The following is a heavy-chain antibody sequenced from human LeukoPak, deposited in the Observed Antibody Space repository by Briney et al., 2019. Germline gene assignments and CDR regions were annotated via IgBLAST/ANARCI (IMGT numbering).Heavy chain of an antibody. CDR3: ARVPGGFGEFPAAPFDP. D-gene: IGHD3-10*01. V-gene: IGHV4-30-4*08. CDR1: GASISTDTYY. J-gene: IGHJ5*02. Sequence: PSETLSLTCSVSGASISTDTYYWSWIRQPPGKGLEWIGYIYYSASTYYNPSLKSRVTISVDTSKNQFSLKLSSVTAADTAVYYCARVPGGFGEFPAAPFDPWGQGTLVTVSS. CDR2: IYYSAST.